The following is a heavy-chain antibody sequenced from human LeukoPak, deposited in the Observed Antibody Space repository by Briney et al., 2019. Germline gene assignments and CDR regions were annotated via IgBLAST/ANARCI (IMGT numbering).Heavy chain of an antibody. J-gene: IGHJ3*02. Sequence: SVKVSCKASGGTFSSYAISWVRQAPGQGLEWMGGIIPIFGTASYAQKFQGRVTITADESTSTAYMELSSLRSEDTAVYYCARELRSPDAFDIWGQGTMVTVSS. CDR2: IIPIFGTA. CDR1: GGTFSSYA. V-gene: IGHV1-69*13. D-gene: IGHD3-3*01. CDR3: ARELRSPDAFDI.